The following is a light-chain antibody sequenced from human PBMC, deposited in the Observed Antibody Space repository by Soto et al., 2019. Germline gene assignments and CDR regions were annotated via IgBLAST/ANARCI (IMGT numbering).Light chain of an antibody. Sequence: EIVLTQSPGTLSLSPGERATLSCRASQSVSSSYLAGYLQKPGQAPRLLIYGASSRATGIPDRFSGSGSGTDFTLTISRLEPEDFAVYYCQQYGSSPPYTFGQGTKLEIK. J-gene: IGKJ2*01. CDR1: QSVSSSY. CDR2: GAS. V-gene: IGKV3-20*01. CDR3: QQYGSSPPYT.